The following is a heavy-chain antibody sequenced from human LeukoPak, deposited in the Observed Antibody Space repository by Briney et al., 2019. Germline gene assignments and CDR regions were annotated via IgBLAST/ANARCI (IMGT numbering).Heavy chain of an antibody. CDR1: GGSISSYY. CDR3: ARLRSLLGWELPFDY. D-gene: IGHD1-26*01. J-gene: IGHJ4*02. CDR2: IYYSGST. V-gene: IGHV4-59*01. Sequence: SETLSLTCTVSGGSISSYYWSWIRQPPGKGLEWIGYIYYSGSTNYNPSLKSRVTISVDTSKNQFSLKLSSVTAADTAVYYCARLRSLLGWELPFDYWGQGTLVTVSS.